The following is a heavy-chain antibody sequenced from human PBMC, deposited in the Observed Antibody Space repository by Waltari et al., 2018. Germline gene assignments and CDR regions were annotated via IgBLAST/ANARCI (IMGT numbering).Heavy chain of an antibody. CDR3: AGGWFYFDY. J-gene: IGHJ4*02. Sequence: QITLKESGPTLVKPTQTLTLTCTFSGFSFTSTGVAVSWVRQPPGKALEWLALIHWEDEKWYSPSLKSRLIITKDTSRNQLVLTMTNMDPADTATYFCAGGWFYFDYWGPGTLVTVSS. CDR1: GFSFTSTGVA. V-gene: IGHV2-5*02. CDR2: IHWEDEK. D-gene: IGHD6-19*01.